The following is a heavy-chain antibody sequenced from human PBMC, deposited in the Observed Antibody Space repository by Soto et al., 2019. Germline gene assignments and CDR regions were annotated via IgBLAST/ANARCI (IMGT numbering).Heavy chain of an antibody. V-gene: IGHV1-18*01. CDR3: AREGQKKAQEKYYYFYGMDI. Sequence: ASVKVSCKAAGYNFTTYGISWVRQAPGQGLEWMGWISGDSVNTKSAPKLQDRITMTTDTSAGTAYMELRRLRSDDTAVYFCAREGQKKAQEKYYYFYGMDIWGQGTTVTVSS. CDR1: GYNFTTYG. J-gene: IGHJ6*01. CDR2: ISGDSVNT.